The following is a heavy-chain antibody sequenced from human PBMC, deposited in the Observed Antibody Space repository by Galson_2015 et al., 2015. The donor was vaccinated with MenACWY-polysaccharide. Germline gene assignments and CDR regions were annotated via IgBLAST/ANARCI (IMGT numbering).Heavy chain of an antibody. CDR2: MNPGSGNT. V-gene: IGHV1-8*01. J-gene: IGHJ6*02. Sequence: SCKASGYTFTGFDINWVRQATGQGLEWMGWMNPGSGNTGYAQKWQGRVTMTRDISITTAYMELSSLRSEDTAIYYCARLNCSRVSCYYGMDVWGQGTTVTVSS. D-gene: IGHD2-2*01. CDR1: GYTFTGFD. CDR3: ARLNCSRVSCYYGMDV.